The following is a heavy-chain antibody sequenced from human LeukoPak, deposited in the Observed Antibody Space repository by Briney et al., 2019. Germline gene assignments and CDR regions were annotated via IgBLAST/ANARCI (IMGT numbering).Heavy chain of an antibody. Sequence: PGGSLRLSCAASGFTVSSNYMSWVRQAPGKGLEWVAVIYSGGNTYCADSVKGRFTISRDNSKNTLYLQMNSLRAEDTAIYYCALGTRGVMSDYWGQGTLVTVSS. V-gene: IGHV3-53*01. CDR1: GFTVSSNY. D-gene: IGHD3-10*01. CDR3: ALGTRGVMSDY. J-gene: IGHJ4*02. CDR2: IYSGGNT.